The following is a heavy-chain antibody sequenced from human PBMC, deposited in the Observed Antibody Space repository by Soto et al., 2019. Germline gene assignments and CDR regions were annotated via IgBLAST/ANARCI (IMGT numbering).Heavy chain of an antibody. CDR2: ISPMFGAA. CDR3: AMEVQVHTPAFGY. V-gene: IGHV1-69*19. CDR1: GGTFNTYA. Sequence: QVQLVQSGAEMQKPGSSVKVSCQSSGGTFNTYAMNWVRQAPGQGPEWMGDISPMFGAANYAPKFQGRVTITADEAPGTSYMQLSSWTSEATALYFCAMEVQVHTPAFGYWGQGTLVTVSS. D-gene: IGHD3-10*01. J-gene: IGHJ4*02.